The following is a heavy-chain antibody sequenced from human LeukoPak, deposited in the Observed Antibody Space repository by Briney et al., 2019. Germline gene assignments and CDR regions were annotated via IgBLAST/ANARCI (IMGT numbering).Heavy chain of an antibody. CDR1: GYSFTSYW. J-gene: IGHJ4*02. CDR2: IYPGDSDT. Sequence: GESLKISCKGSGYSFTSYWIGWVRQMPGKGWEWRGVIYPGDSDTRYSPSFQGQVTISADKSISTAYLQWSSLKASDTAMYYCARQPDDYYDSSGPDYWGQGTLVTVSS. V-gene: IGHV5-51*01. D-gene: IGHD3-22*01. CDR3: ARQPDDYYDSSGPDY.